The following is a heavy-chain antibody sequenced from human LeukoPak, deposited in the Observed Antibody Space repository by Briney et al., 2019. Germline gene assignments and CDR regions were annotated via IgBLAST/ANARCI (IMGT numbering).Heavy chain of an antibody. CDR2: ISSSGSSI. J-gene: IGHJ4*02. CDR3: ARVHSYYDSGDFDY. Sequence: GGSLRLSCVASGFTFSDYYMSWIRQAPGKGLEWVSYISSSGSSIYYADSVKGRFTLSRDNAKNSLYLQMNSLRAEDTAVYYCARVHSYYDSGDFDYWGQGILVTVST. V-gene: IGHV3-11*01. D-gene: IGHD3-10*01. CDR1: GFTFSDYY.